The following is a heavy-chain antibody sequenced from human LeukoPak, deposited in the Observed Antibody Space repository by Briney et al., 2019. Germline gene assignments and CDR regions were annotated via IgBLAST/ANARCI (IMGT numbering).Heavy chain of an antibody. D-gene: IGHD6-19*01. V-gene: IGHV3-53*01. CDR3: ARGGSGWYIGWFDP. J-gene: IGHJ5*02. Sequence: PGGSLRLSCAASGFTVSSNYMSWVRQAPGKGLEWVSVIYSGGSTYYADSVKGRFTISRDNSKNTLYLQMNSLRAEDTAVYYCARGGSGWYIGWFDPWGQETLVTVSS. CDR1: GFTVSSNY. CDR2: IYSGGST.